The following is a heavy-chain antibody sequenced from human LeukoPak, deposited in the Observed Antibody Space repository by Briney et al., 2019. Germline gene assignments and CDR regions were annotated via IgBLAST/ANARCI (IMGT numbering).Heavy chain of an antibody. CDR2: INRDRSDQ. D-gene: IGHD2-15*01. CDR1: GFLFCIYW. J-gene: IGHJ4*02. Sequence: GGSLTLSCGACGFLFCIYWLRCLRPARGKGLEWVANINRDRSDQHYVNSVKGRFTISRDNAKNSLYVQRNSLRAEDTAVYCGGGPGYWGQGTLVTVSS. CDR3: GGPGY. V-gene: IGHV3-7*01.